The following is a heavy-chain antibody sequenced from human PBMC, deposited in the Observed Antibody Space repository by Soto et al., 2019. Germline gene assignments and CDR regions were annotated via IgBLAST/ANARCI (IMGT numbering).Heavy chain of an antibody. Sequence: PSETLSLTCTVSGGSISSYYWSWIRQPPGKGLEWIGYIYYSGSTNYNPSLKSRVTISVDTSKNQFSLKLSSVTAADTAVYYCARQRTVATIAFDIWGQGTMVTVSS. CDR1: GGSISSYY. D-gene: IGHD5-12*01. V-gene: IGHV4-59*08. CDR2: IYYSGST. J-gene: IGHJ3*02. CDR3: ARQRTVATIAFDI.